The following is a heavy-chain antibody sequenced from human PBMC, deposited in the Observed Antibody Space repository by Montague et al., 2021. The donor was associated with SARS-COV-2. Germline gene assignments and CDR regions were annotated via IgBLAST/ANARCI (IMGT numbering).Heavy chain of an antibody. V-gene: IGHV4-59*12. CDR1: GGSISTYY. CDR3: ARDGYNAHQNYWYFDL. J-gene: IGHJ2*01. Sequence: ETLSLTCTVSGGSISTYYWSWIRQPPGKGLEWIGYIYYSGSTNYGPPLKSRVTISVDTSKNQFSLKLSSVTAADTAVYYCARDGYNAHQNYWYFDLWGRGTLVTVSS. D-gene: IGHD5-24*01. CDR2: IYYSGST.